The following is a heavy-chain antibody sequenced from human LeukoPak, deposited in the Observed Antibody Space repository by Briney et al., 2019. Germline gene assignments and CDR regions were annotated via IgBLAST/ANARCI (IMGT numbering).Heavy chain of an antibody. V-gene: IGHV4-59*08. CDR3: ARHLVDTAMVNDAFDI. D-gene: IGHD5-18*01. Sequence: PSETLSLTCTVSGGSICSYYWSWIRQPPGKGLEWIGYIYYNGSTNYNPSLKSRVTMSVDTSKNQFSLKLSSVTAADTAVYYCARHLVDTAMVNDAFDIWGQGTMVTVSS. CDR1: GGSICSYY. J-gene: IGHJ3*02. CDR2: IYYNGST.